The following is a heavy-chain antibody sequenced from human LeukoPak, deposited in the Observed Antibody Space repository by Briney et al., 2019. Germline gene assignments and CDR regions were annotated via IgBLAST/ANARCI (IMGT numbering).Heavy chain of an antibody. J-gene: IGHJ4*02. CDR1: GFTVSSNY. V-gene: IGHV3-53*01. CDR3: ARDDPLVGAYEDS. CDR2: IYSGGST. Sequence: GGSLRLSCAASGFTVSSNYMSWVRQAPGKGLEWVSVIYSGGSTYYADSVRGRFTISRDNSKNTLYLQMNSLGAEDTAVYYCARDDPLVGAYEDSWGQGTLVTVSS. D-gene: IGHD3-16*01.